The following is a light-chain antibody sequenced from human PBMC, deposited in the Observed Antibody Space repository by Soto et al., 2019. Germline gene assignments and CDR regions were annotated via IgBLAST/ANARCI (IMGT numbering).Light chain of an antibody. CDR2: EVS. V-gene: IGLV2-14*01. CDR3: SSYASGTTHVV. Sequence: QSALTQPASVSGSPGQSITISCTGTSSDIGGYNYVSWYQQYPGKAPKLMIYEVSNRPSAVSNRFSGSKSGNAAFLTFAGLQAEDEADYYCSSYASGTTHVVFGGGTKLTVL. J-gene: IGLJ2*01. CDR1: SSDIGGYNY.